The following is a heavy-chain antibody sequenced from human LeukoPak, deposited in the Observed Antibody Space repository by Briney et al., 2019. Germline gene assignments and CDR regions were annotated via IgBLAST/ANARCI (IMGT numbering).Heavy chain of an antibody. CDR2: IYYSGST. CDR1: GGSISSYY. Sequence: PSETLSLTCTVSGGSISSYYWSWIRQPPGKGLEWIGYIYYSGSTNYNPSLKSRVTISVDTSKNQFSLKLSSVTAADTAVYYCARNKWELLVYGAFDIWGQGTMVTVSS. D-gene: IGHD1-26*01. V-gene: IGHV4-59*12. J-gene: IGHJ3*02. CDR3: ARNKWELLVYGAFDI.